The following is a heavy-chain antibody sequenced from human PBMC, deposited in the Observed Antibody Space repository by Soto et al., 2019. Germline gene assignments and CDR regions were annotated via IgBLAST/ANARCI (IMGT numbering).Heavy chain of an antibody. J-gene: IGHJ6*02. D-gene: IGHD2-2*01. CDR1: GYSFTKYG. CDR2: INPGNGDT. CDR3: ARTDCSSTSCYNYYYYGMDV. V-gene: IGHV1-3*01. Sequence: GASVKVSCKTSGYSFTKYGLHWARQAPGQRLEWMGWINPGNGDTKYSQKFQGRVTITRDTSATTAYMELSSLRSEDSAVFYCARTDCSSTSCYNYYYYGMDVWGQGTTVTVSS.